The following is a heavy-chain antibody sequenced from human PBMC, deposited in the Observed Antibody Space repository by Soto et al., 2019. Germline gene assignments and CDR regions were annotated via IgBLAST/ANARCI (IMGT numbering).Heavy chain of an antibody. CDR1: GFSLSTSGVG. CDR3: APKGAGSRGFKF. D-gene: IGHD1-26*01. CDR2: IYWDDDK. J-gene: IGHJ4*02. V-gene: IGHV2-5*02. Sequence: QITLKESGPTLVKPTQTLTLTCTFSGFSLSTSGVGVGWIRQPPGKALEWLALIYWDDDKRYMPALKSRLTITTDTSRNQVVLTVTNMDPVDTATYYCAPKGAGSRGFKFWGQGTLVTVSS.